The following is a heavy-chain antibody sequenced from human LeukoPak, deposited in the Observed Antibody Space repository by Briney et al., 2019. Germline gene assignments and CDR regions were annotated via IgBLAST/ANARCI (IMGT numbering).Heavy chain of an antibody. CDR2: IYHSGST. D-gene: IGHD5-18*01. CDR1: GGSISSSNW. J-gene: IGHJ4*02. Sequence: SGTLSLTCAVSGGSISSSNWWSWVRQPPGKGLEWIGEIYHSGSTNYNPSLKSRVTISVDTSKNQLSLKVSSVTAADTAMYYCARASRVSGYTYGPHDYWGQGTLVTVSS. V-gene: IGHV4-4*02. CDR3: ARASRVSGYTYGPHDY.